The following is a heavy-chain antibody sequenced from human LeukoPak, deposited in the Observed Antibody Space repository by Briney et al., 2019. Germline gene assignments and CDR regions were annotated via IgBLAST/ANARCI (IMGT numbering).Heavy chain of an antibody. CDR2: INHSGST. D-gene: IGHD6-6*01. J-gene: IGHJ4*02. Sequence: KPSETLSLTCAVYGGSFSGYYWSWIRQPPGKGLEWIGEINHSGSTNYNPSLKSRVTISVDTSKNQFSLKLSSVTAADTAVYYCARESSSSREFDYWGQGTLVTVSS. V-gene: IGHV4-34*01. CDR3: ARESSSSREFDY. CDR1: GGSFSGYY.